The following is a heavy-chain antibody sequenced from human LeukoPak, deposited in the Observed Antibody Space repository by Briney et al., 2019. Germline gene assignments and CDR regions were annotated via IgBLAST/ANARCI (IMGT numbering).Heavy chain of an antibody. CDR1: GGSISSYY. D-gene: IGHD4-17*01. Sequence: PSETLSLTCTVSGGSISSYYWSWIRQPPGKGLEWIGYIYYSGSTNYNPSLKSRVTISVDTSKNQFSLKLSSVTAADTAVYYCARDYATVTTYPDHYYYYGMDVWGQGTTVTVSS. CDR3: ARDYATVTTYPDHYYYYGMDV. V-gene: IGHV4-59*01. CDR2: IYYSGST. J-gene: IGHJ6*02.